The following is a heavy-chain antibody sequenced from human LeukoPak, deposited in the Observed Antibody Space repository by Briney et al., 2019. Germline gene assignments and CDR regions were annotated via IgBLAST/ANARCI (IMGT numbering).Heavy chain of an antibody. Sequence: PGGSLRLSCAASGFTFSSYVMNWFRQAPGKGLEWVSTISGSGESTYYADSVRGRFTFSRDNSKNTVHLQMNSLRVEDTAVYYCAKGNWYKLEVFDYWGQGTLVTVSS. D-gene: IGHD1/OR15-1a*01. V-gene: IGHV3-23*01. CDR3: AKGNWYKLEVFDY. CDR2: ISGSGEST. CDR1: GFTFSSYV. J-gene: IGHJ4*02.